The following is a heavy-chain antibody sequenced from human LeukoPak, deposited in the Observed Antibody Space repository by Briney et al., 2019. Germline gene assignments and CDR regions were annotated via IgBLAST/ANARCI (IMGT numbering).Heavy chain of an antibody. CDR2: INPSGGST. CDR3: ARETPDSGSYSGCFDY. D-gene: IGHD1-26*01. Sequence: ASVKVSCKASGYTFTSYYMHWVRQAPGQGLEWMGIINPSGGSTSYAQKFQGRVTMTRDTSTSTVYMELSSLRSEDTAVYYCARETPDSGSYSGCFDYWGQGTLVTVSS. CDR1: GYTFTSYY. J-gene: IGHJ4*02. V-gene: IGHV1-46*01.